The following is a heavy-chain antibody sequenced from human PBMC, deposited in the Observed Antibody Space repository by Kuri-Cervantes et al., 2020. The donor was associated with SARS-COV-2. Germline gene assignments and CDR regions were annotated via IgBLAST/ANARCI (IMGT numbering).Heavy chain of an antibody. CDR3: ASQLWETTGYFDY. D-gene: IGHD1-26*01. CDR1: GFTFSSYE. V-gene: IGHV3-48*03. Sequence: GGSLRLSCAASGFTFSSYEMNWVRQAPGKGLEWVSYISSSGSTIYYADSVKGRFTISRDNAKNSLYLQMNSLRAEGTAVYYCASQLWETTGYFDYWGQGTLVTVSS. J-gene: IGHJ4*02. CDR2: ISSSGSTI.